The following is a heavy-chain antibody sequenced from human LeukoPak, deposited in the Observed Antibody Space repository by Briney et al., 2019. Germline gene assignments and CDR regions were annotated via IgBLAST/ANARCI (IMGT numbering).Heavy chain of an antibody. CDR1: GGSISSYY. CDR2: IYYSGST. CDR3: ARGTGGRWYFDL. V-gene: IGHV4-59*08. J-gene: IGHJ2*01. D-gene: IGHD7-27*01. Sequence: SETLSLTCTVSGGSISSYYWSWIRQPPGKGLEWIGYIYYSGSTNYNPSLKSRVTISVDTSKSHFSLNLISVTAADTAVYYCARGTGGRWYFDLWGRGTLVTVSS.